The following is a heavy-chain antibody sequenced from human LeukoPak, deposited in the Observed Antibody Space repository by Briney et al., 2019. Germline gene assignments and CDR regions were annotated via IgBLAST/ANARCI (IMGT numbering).Heavy chain of an antibody. V-gene: IGHV3-7*01. CDR3: ARLYSGYDKFDY. Sequence: GGSLRLSCAASGFTFSSCWMSWVRQAPGKGLEWVANIKQDGSEKYYVDSVKGRFTISRDNAKNSLYLQMNSLRAEDTAVYYCARLYSGYDKFDYWGQGTLVTVSS. J-gene: IGHJ4*02. D-gene: IGHD5-12*01. CDR2: IKQDGSEK. CDR1: GFTFSSCW.